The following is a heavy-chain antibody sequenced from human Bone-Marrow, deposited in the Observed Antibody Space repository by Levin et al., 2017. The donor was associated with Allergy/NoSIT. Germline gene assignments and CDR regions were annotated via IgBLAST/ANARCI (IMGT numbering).Heavy chain of an antibody. CDR3: ARGYCSGDTCYYFDY. CDR2: ISSSSGTI. Sequence: SCAASGFTFSTYSMNWVRQAPGKGLEWISYISSSSGTIYYADSVKGRFTISRDNAKNSLYLQMSSLRDEDTAVYYCARGYCSGDTCYYFDYWGQGTLVTVSS. D-gene: IGHD2-15*01. J-gene: IGHJ4*02. CDR1: GFTFSTYS. V-gene: IGHV3-48*02.